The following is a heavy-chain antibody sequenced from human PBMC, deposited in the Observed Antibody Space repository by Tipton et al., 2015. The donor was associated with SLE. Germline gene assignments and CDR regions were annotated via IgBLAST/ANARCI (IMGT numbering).Heavy chain of an antibody. CDR2: IYYSGST. V-gene: IGHV4-59*01. D-gene: IGHD6-19*01. CDR1: GGSISNYY. CDR3: ARGVAERLGLDF. J-gene: IGHJ4*02. Sequence: TLSLTCTVSGGSISNYYWTWIRQPPGKRLEWIGYIYYSGSTNYNPSLKSRVTMSVDTSKNQVSLNLNSVTAADTALYFCARGVAERLGLDFWGQGSLVTVSS.